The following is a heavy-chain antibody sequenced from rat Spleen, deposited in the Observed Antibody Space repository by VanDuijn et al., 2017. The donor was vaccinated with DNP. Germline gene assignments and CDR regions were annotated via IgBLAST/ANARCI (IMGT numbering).Heavy chain of an antibody. CDR3: ARWTRYFDY. CDR2: ISYSGRT. CDR1: GYSITSNY. J-gene: IGHJ2*01. V-gene: IGHV3-1*01. Sequence: EVQLQESGSGLVKPSQSLSLTCSVNGYSITSNYWGWIRQFPGNKMEYIGHISYSGRTDYNPSLKSRISITRDTSRNHFFLHLISMTTEDTATYYCARWTRYFDYWGQGVMVTVSS. D-gene: IGHD1-7*01.